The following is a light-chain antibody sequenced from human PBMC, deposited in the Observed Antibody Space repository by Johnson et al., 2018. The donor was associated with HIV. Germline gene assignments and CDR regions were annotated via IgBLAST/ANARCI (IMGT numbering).Light chain of an antibody. CDR3: GTWDSSLSTGGV. CDR1: SSTIGNNF. Sequence: QSVLTQPPSVSAAPGQKVTISCSGSSSTIGNNFVSWYQVLPGTAPKLLIYKDNERPSGIPDRFSGSKSGTSATLGITGLQTGDEADYYCGTWDSSLSTGGVFGTGTKRTVL. V-gene: IGLV1-51*02. CDR2: KDN. J-gene: IGLJ1*01.